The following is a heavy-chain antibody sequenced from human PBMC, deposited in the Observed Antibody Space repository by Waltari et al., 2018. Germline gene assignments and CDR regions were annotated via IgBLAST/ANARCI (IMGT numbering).Heavy chain of an antibody. CDR3: ARAPPGELQSCFDY. CDR2: IIPIFGTA. J-gene: IGHJ4*02. D-gene: IGHD1-26*01. V-gene: IGHV1-69*13. CDR1: GGTFSSCA. Sequence: QFQLVQSGAEVKKHGSSVKVSCKASGGTFSSCAISWVRQAPGQGLEWMGGIIPIFGTANYAQKFQCRVTITADESTSTAYMELSSLRSEDTAVYYCARAPPGELQSCFDYWGQGTLVTVSS.